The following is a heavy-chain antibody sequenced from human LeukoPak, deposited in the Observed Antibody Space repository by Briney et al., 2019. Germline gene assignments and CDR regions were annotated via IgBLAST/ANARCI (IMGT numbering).Heavy chain of an antibody. Sequence: GESLKISCKAFGFSFTSYWIGWVRQKPGRGLEWMGIIYPGDSDTRYSPSFEGQVTISADNSIRTAYLQWSSLEASDTAMYHCAKHDAVTATSLDCWGQGTLVTVSS. D-gene: IGHD2-21*02. V-gene: IGHV5-51*01. CDR2: IYPGDSDT. CDR3: AKHDAVTATSLDC. CDR1: GFSFTSYW. J-gene: IGHJ4*02.